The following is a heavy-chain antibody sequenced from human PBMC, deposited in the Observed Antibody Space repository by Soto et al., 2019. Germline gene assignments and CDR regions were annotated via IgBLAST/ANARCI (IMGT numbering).Heavy chain of an antibody. V-gene: IGHV3-53*04. D-gene: IGHD3-9*01. CDR1: GFPVSSND. CDR3: ARAVKYYDILTGYYYYYMDV. Sequence: GGSLSLSCTASGFPVSSNDMSWVRQAPGKGLEWVSVIYSGGSTYYADSVKGRFTISRHNSKNTLYLQMNSLRAEDTAVYYCARAVKYYDILTGYYYYYMDVWGKGTTVTVSS. CDR2: IYSGGST. J-gene: IGHJ6*03.